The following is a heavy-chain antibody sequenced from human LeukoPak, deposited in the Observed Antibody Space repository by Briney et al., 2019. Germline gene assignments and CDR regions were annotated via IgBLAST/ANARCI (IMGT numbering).Heavy chain of an antibody. V-gene: IGHV3-30*04. CDR1: GFIFSTYV. D-gene: IGHD3-22*01. CDR2: VSKDGNRR. Sequence: GGSLRLSCDASGFIFSTYVMHWVRGAPGAGVVWVADVSKDGNRRYYGDSVKGRFSISRDNSKNTLEPQMDNLKTEDTAGYYCTRERDNYDSSRGGYDSWGQGTLVTVSS. CDR3: TRERDNYDSSRGGYDS. J-gene: IGHJ4*02.